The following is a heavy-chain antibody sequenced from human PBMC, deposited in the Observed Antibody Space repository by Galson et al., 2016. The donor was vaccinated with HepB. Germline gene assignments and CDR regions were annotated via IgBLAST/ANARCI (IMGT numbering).Heavy chain of an antibody. V-gene: IGHV4-59*01. D-gene: IGHD6-13*01. CDR3: ARIGAGGTSLDTFDY. CDR2: IYSSGST. CDR1: GGSITGYY. Sequence: SETLSLTCTVSGGSITGYYWNWIRQPPGKGLEWIGFIYSSGSTNYNPSLKSRATISVDRSKNQFSLKLNSVTTADTAVYYCARIGAGGTSLDTFDYWGRGTPVIVSP. J-gene: IGHJ4*02.